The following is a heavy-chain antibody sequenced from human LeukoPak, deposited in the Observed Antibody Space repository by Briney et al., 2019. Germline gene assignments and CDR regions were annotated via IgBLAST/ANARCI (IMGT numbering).Heavy chain of an antibody. CDR1: GGSICSYY. Sequence: SETLSLTCTVSGGSICSYYWSWIRQPPGKGLEWIGYIYYSGSTNYNPSLKSRVTISVDTSKNQFSLKLSSVSAADTAVYYCARQISSGWYPGAFDIWGRGTMVTVSS. J-gene: IGHJ3*02. CDR2: IYYSGST. V-gene: IGHV4-59*08. D-gene: IGHD6-19*01. CDR3: ARQISSGWYPGAFDI.